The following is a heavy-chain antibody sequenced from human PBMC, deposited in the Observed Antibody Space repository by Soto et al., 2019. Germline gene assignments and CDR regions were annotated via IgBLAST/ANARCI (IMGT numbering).Heavy chain of an antibody. Sequence: SETLSLTCTVSSGSISSYYWSWIRQPPGKGLEWIGYIYYSGSANYNPSLKSRVTISVDTSKNQFSLKLSSVTAAGTAVYYCARRYGVYFDYWGQGTLVTVSS. CDR1: SGSISSYY. D-gene: IGHD4-17*01. V-gene: IGHV4-59*08. J-gene: IGHJ4*02. CDR2: IYYSGSA. CDR3: ARRYGVYFDY.